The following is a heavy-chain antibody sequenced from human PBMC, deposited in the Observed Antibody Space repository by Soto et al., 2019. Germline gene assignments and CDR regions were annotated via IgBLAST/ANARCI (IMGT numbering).Heavy chain of an antibody. D-gene: IGHD3-3*01. J-gene: IGHJ4*02. CDR1: GGSVGSGSYY. CDR2: IYYSGST. CDR3: ARVLGDFWSGYLTHFDY. V-gene: IGHV4-61*01. Sequence: SETLSLTCTVSGGSVGSGSYYWSWVRQPPGKGLEWIGYIYYSGSTNYNPSLKSRVTISVDTSKNQFSLKLSSVTAADTAVYYCARVLGDFWSGYLTHFDYWGQGTLVTVSS.